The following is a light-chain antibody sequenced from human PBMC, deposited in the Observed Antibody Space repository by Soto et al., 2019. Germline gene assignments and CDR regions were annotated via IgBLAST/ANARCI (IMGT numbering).Light chain of an antibody. V-gene: IGLV2-18*02. Sequence: QSVLTQPPSVSGSPGQSVTLSCTGTSSDVGSYNRVSWYQQPPGTAPKVMIYEVSNRPSGVPDRFSGSKSGNTASLTISGLQPEDEADYYCYSSKSSNTYVFGTGTKVTVL. CDR3: YSSKSSNTYV. CDR1: SSDVGSYNR. J-gene: IGLJ1*01. CDR2: EVS.